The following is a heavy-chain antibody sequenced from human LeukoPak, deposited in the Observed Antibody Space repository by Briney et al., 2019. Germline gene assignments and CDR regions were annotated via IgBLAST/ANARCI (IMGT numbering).Heavy chain of an antibody. Sequence: GASVTVSCTASVYTFTSYDINWVRQAPGQGLEWMGWMNPNSGNTGYAQKFQGRVTMTSNTSITTAYMELSSLRSEDTAVYYCARGLTGYYGGAFDIWGQGTMVTVSS. CDR3: ARGLTGYYGGAFDI. CDR1: VYTFTSYD. CDR2: MNPNSGNT. V-gene: IGHV1-8*01. J-gene: IGHJ3*02. D-gene: IGHD3-9*01.